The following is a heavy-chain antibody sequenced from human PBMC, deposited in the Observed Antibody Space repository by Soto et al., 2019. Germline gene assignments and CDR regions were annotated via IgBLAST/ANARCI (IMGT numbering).Heavy chain of an antibody. CDR2: IYYSGST. D-gene: IGHD3-3*01. Sequence: SETLSLTCTVSGDSISTSDWSWIRESPGKGLEWIGYIYYSGSTNYNPSLKSRVTISINTSKKQFSLKLTSVTAADTAVFYCARLYPFYDFSTGSQMFAFDVWGQGTVVTVSS. CDR3: ARLYPFYDFSTGSQMFAFDV. CDR1: GDSISTSD. J-gene: IGHJ3*01. V-gene: IGHV4-59*01.